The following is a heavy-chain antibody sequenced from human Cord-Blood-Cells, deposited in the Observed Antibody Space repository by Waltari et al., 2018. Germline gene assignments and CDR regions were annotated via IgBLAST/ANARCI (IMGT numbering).Heavy chain of an antibody. CDR2: INPNSGGT. CDR3: ARGVVGATWGAFDI. CDR1: GYTLTANY. J-gene: IGHJ3*02. Sequence: QVQLVQSGAEVTKPGASVKVSCKASGYTLTANYMHWVGQAPGQWLEWMGWINPNSGGTNYAQKFQGRVTMTRDTSISTAYMELSRLRSDDTAVYYCARGVVGATWGAFDIWGQGTMVTVSS. D-gene: IGHD1-26*01. V-gene: IGHV1-2*02.